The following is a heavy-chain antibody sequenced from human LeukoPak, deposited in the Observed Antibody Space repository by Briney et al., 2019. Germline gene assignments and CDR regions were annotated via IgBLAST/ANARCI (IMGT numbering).Heavy chain of an antibody. Sequence: SETLSLTCTVSGGSISRDYWSWIRQPPGKGLEWIGYIYYTGSTNYNPSLKSRVTISVDTSKNQFSLKLSSVTAADTAVYYCARMGRYFYDSSGYPVEFDYWGQGTLVTVSS. CDR1: GGSISRDY. D-gene: IGHD3-22*01. CDR3: ARMGRYFYDSSGYPVEFDY. V-gene: IGHV4-59*12. CDR2: IYYTGST. J-gene: IGHJ4*02.